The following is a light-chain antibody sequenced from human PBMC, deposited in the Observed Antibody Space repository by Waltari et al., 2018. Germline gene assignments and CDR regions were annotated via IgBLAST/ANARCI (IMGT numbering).Light chain of an antibody. V-gene: IGLV2-23*01. CDR1: SSDVGYYNL. CDR2: EGT. J-gene: IGLJ3*02. Sequence: QSALTQPASVSGSPGQPIPISSTGTSSDVGYYNLVSWYQQHPGKAPKFIIYEGTKRPSGVSDRFSGSNSGITASLTISGLQAEDEADYYCCLHGGNSWVFGGGTKLTVI. CDR3: CLHGGNSWV.